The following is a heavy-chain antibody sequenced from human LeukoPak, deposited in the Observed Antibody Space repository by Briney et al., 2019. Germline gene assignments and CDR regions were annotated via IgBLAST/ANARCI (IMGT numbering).Heavy chain of an antibody. CDR2: IKHDGSEE. CDR3: TKVRTQSRSSGWYFEN. J-gene: IGHJ4*02. Sequence: GGSLRLSCAASGLTFSGYWMSWVRQAAGKGLEWVASIKHDGSEEYYVDSVRGRFTISRDNAKNSLSLQVHTLRAEDTAVYFCTKVRTQSRSSGWYFENWGQGTLVTVSS. V-gene: IGHV3-7*05. CDR1: GLTFSGYW. D-gene: IGHD6-19*01.